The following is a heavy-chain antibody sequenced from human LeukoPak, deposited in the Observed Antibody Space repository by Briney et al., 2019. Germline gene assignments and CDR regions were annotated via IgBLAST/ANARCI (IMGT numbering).Heavy chain of an antibody. D-gene: IGHD5-12*01. Sequence: SEILSLTCAVYGGSFSGHYWTWIRQPPGKGLEWIGEINHSGSTNYNPSLKSRVTISVDTSKNQFSLKLSSVTAADTAVYYCARRPQRKWLRLRYYYMDVWGKGTTVTISS. J-gene: IGHJ6*03. V-gene: IGHV4-34*01. CDR1: GGSFSGHY. CDR2: INHSGST. CDR3: ARRPQRKWLRLRYYYMDV.